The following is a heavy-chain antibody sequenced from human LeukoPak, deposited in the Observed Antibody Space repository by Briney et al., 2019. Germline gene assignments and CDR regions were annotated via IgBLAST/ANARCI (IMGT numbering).Heavy chain of an antibody. V-gene: IGHV3-7*01. CDR1: ELTFGDYC. J-gene: IGHJ4*02. Sequence: GGSLRLSCGASELTFGDYCMTWVRQGPGKGRECGATITKDGAEKYYVDSVKGRFTISRDNGENSLYLHMSSLRAEDTAVYYCTRGGRYTSYYWFYWGQGTLVSVSS. D-gene: IGHD1-26*01. CDR3: TRGGRYTSYYWFY. CDR2: ITKDGAEK.